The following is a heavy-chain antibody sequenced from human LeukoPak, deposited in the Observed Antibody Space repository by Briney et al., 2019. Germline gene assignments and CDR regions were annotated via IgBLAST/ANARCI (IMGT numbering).Heavy chain of an antibody. J-gene: IGHJ3*02. Sequence: PSETLSLTCTVSAAPITSYYWSWIRQPPGKGLEWIGYIYYSGSTNYNPSLKSRVAISVDTSKNQVSLRLSSVTAADTAVYYCARGGSIVGATPHDAFDIWGQGTVVTVS. CDR3: ARGGSIVGATPHDAFDI. D-gene: IGHD1-26*01. CDR2: IYYSGST. CDR1: AAPITSYY. V-gene: IGHV4-59*01.